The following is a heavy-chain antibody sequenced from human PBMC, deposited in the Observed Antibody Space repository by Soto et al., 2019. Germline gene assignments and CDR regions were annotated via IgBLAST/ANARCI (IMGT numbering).Heavy chain of an antibody. D-gene: IGHD6-13*01. CDR1: GFTFSNYA. CDR2: IKASGEST. J-gene: IGHJ4*02. V-gene: IGHV3-23*01. Sequence: DVQLLESGGGLVQPGGSLTLSCAASGFTFSNYAMHWVRQAPGKGLEWVSTIKASGESTFYLDSVRGRFTISRDNSKDTLYLQMTSLRVEDTGLYHCVKGGASYTSCWYANWGQGILVTVSS. CDR3: VKGGASYTSCWYAN.